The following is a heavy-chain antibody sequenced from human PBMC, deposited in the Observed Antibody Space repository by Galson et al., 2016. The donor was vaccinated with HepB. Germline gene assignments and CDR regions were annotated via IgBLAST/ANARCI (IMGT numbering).Heavy chain of an antibody. D-gene: IGHD3-16*01. CDR3: AKHPGENYYAYFHY. J-gene: IGHJ4*02. CDR2: ISYDGSNE. Sequence: SLRLSCAASGFIFNSHAMNWVRQAPGKGLEWVAVISYDGSNEYYADSVKGRFTISRDNSKNTLYLHMNSLRAEDTAVYYCAKHPGENYYAYFHYWGQGTLVTVFS. V-gene: IGHV3-30-3*02. CDR1: GFIFNSHA.